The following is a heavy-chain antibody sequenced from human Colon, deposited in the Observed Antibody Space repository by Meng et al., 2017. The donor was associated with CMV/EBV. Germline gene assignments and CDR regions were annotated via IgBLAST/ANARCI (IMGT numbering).Heavy chain of an antibody. CDR2: ISNDNSFI. D-gene: IGHD6-13*01. CDR3: ARDIPPTGYSSSWHDFYYYGLDV. CDR1: GFTFNNYQ. V-gene: IGHV3-21*01. J-gene: IGHJ6*02. Sequence: GGSLRLSCAASGFTFNNYQMNWVRQAPGKGLEWVSSISNDNSFIHYADSVKGRFTISRDNAKNSLFLQMNGLRVEDTAVYHCARDIPPTGYSSSWHDFYYYGLDVWGQGTTVTVSS.